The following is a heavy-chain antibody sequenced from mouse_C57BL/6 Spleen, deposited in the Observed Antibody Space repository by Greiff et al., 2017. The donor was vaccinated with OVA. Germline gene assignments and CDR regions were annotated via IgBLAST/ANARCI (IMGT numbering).Heavy chain of an antibody. Sequence: EVQLQESGPGLVKPSQSLSLTCSVTGYSITSGYYWNWIRQFPGNKLEWMGYISYDGSNNYNPSLTNRISITRDTSKNQFFLKLNSVTTEDTATYYCARATVSLYFDYWGQGTTLTVSS. CDR3: ARATVSLYFDY. J-gene: IGHJ2*01. V-gene: IGHV3-6*01. D-gene: IGHD1-1*01. CDR1: GYSITSGYY. CDR2: ISYDGSN.